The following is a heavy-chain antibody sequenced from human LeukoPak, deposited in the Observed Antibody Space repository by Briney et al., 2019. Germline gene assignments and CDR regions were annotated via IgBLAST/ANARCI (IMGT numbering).Heavy chain of an antibody. CDR3: AKDRLVESYAFDI. D-gene: IGHD2-2*01. Sequence: GGSLRLSRAASGFTFSSYGMHWVRQAPGKGLEWVAFIRYDGSNKYYADSVKGRFTISRDNSKNTLYLQMNSLRAEDTAVYYCAKDRLVESYAFDIWGQGTMVTVSS. V-gene: IGHV3-30*02. CDR1: GFTFSSYG. CDR2: IRYDGSNK. J-gene: IGHJ3*02.